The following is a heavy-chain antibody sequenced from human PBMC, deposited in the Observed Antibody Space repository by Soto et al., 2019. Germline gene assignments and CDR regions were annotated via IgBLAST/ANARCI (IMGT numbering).Heavy chain of an antibody. Sequence: GESLKISCKASGFSFASDWIGWVRQMPGKGLEYMGIVYTDDSDATYSPSFRGQVTISADKSISTAYLEWKSLKASDTAMYYCARHLHYYGFDVWGHGTTVTVSS. J-gene: IGHJ6*02. CDR1: GFSFASDW. CDR3: ARHLHYYGFDV. CDR2: VYTDDSDA. V-gene: IGHV5-51*01.